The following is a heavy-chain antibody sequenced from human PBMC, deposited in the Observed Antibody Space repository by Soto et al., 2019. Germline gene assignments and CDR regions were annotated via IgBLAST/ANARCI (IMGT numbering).Heavy chain of an antibody. CDR3: ARNVTYYYYYYGMDV. CDR1: GGSISSSNW. Sequence: SETLSLTCAVSGGSISSSNWWSWVRQPPGKGLEWIGEIYHSGSTNYNPSLKSRVTISVDKSKNQFSLKLSSVTAADTAVYYCARNVTYYYYYYGMDVWGQGTTVTVSS. V-gene: IGHV4-4*02. J-gene: IGHJ6*02. CDR2: IYHSGST.